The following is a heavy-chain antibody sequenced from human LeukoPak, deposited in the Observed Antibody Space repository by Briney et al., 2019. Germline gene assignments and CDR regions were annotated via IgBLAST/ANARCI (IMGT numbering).Heavy chain of an antibody. Sequence: SETLSLTCAVYGGSFSGYYWSWIRQPPGKGLEWIGEINHSGSTNYNPSLKSRVTISVDTSKNQFSLKLSSVTAADTAGYYCARDIYSGSLDYWGQGTLVTVSS. CDR3: ARDIYSGSLDY. CDR1: GGSFSGYY. D-gene: IGHD1-26*01. CDR2: INHSGST. V-gene: IGHV4-34*01. J-gene: IGHJ4*02.